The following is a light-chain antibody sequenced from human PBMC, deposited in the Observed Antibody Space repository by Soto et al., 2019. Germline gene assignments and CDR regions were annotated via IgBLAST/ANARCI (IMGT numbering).Light chain of an antibody. V-gene: IGKV1-5*03. CDR2: KAS. J-gene: IGKJ3*01. Sequence: DIPMTQSPSTLSASVGDRVTITCRASQSISSWLAWYQQKPGKAPKLLIYKASSLESGVPSRFSGSGSGTEFTLTISSLQPDDFATYYCQQYNSYLLTFGPGTNVDIK. CDR3: QQYNSYLLT. CDR1: QSISSW.